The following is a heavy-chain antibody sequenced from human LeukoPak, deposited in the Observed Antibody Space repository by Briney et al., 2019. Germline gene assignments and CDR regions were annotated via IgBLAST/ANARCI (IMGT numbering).Heavy chain of an antibody. D-gene: IGHD3-9*01. CDR1: GYTFINYG. CDR3: ARMAYDILTGYFQPNWFDP. V-gene: IGHV1-18*01. J-gene: IGHJ5*02. Sequence: ASVKVSCKASGYTFINYGISWVRQAPGQGLEWMGWISGYNGNIKIVQKFRGRVTMTTDTSTSTAYIELRSLRSDDTAVYYWARMAYDILTGYFQPNWFDPWGQGTLVTVSS. CDR2: ISGYNGNI.